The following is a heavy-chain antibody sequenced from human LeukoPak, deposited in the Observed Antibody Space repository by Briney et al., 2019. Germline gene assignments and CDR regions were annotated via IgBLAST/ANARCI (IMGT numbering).Heavy chain of an antibody. Sequence: EASVKVSCKASGYTFTSYYMYWVRQAPGQGLEWMGITNPNRGSTSYAQKFQGRVTMTRDMSTSTVYMELSSLRSEDTAVYYCATGGHVRVYDSSAYYGHYWGQGTLVTVSS. D-gene: IGHD3-22*01. V-gene: IGHV1-46*01. CDR2: TNPNRGST. J-gene: IGHJ4*02. CDR3: ATGGHVRVYDSSAYYGHY. CDR1: GYTFTSYY.